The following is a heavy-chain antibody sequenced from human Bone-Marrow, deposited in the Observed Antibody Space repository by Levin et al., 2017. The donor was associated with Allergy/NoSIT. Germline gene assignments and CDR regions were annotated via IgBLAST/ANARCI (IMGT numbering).Heavy chain of an antibody. Sequence: PSEILSLTCTVSGGSISSSRYYWGWIRQPPGKGLEWIGSIYYSGSTYYNPSLKSRVTISVDTSKNQFSLKLSSVTAADTAVYYCARGYYYYYMDVWGKGTTVTVSS. J-gene: IGHJ6*03. CDR1: GGSISSSRYY. V-gene: IGHV4-39*01. CDR3: ARGYYYYYMDV. CDR2: IYYSGST.